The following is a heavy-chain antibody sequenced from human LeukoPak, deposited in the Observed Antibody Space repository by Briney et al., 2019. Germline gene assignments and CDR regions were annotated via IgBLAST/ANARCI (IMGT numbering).Heavy chain of an antibody. V-gene: IGHV3-33*08. Sequence: GGSLRLSCAASGFTFSSYEMNWVRQAPGKGLEWVAVIWYDGSNKYYADSVKGRFTISRDNSKNTLYLQMNSLRAEDTAVYYCARDYSSSAYGMDVWGQGTTVTVSS. D-gene: IGHD6-6*01. CDR2: IWYDGSNK. CDR1: GFTFSSYE. CDR3: ARDYSSSAYGMDV. J-gene: IGHJ6*02.